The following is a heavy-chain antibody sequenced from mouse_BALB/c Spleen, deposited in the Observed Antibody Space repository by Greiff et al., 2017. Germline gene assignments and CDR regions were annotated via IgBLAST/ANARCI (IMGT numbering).Heavy chain of an antibody. D-gene: IGHD2-3*01. J-gene: IGHJ2*01. CDR3: ARDDGDY. CDR2: IFPGTGTT. V-gene: IGHV1S132*01. CDR1: GYTFTSYW. Sequence: VQLVESGAELVKPGASVKLSCKTSGYTFTSYWIQWVKQRPGQGLGWIGEIFPGTGTTYYNEKFKGKATLTIDTSSSTAYMQLSSLTSEDSAVYFCARDDGDYWGQGTTLTVSS.